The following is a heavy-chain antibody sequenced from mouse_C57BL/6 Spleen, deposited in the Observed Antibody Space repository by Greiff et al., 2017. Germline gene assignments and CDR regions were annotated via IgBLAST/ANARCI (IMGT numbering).Heavy chain of an antibody. D-gene: IGHD1-1*01. Sequence: EVQGVESGGGLVKPGGSLKLSCAASGFTFSDYGMHWVRQAPEKGLEWVAYISSGSSTIYYADTVKGRFTISRDNAKNTLFLQMTSLRSEDTAMYYCARRYGSSPGYAMDYWGQGTSVTVSS. CDR3: ARRYGSSPGYAMDY. J-gene: IGHJ4*01. V-gene: IGHV5-17*01. CDR1: GFTFSDYG. CDR2: ISSGSSTI.